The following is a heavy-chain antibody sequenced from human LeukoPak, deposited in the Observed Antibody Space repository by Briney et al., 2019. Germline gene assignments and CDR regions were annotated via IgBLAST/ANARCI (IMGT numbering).Heavy chain of an antibody. CDR2: ISGDGSRT. D-gene: IGHD6-19*01. CDR3: AKVRPTRFVESSGWLELGY. Sequence: GGSLRRSCAASGFTFDDYAMHWVRQAPGKGLEWVSLISGDGSRTYYEDSVKGRFTISRDNSKNSLYLQMNSLRTEDTAFYYCAKVRPTRFVESSGWLELGYWGQGTLVTVSS. J-gene: IGHJ4*02. V-gene: IGHV3-43*02. CDR1: GFTFDDYA.